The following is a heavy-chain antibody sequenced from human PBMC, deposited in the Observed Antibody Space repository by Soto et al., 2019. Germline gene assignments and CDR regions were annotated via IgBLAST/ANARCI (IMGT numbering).Heavy chain of an antibody. CDR3: ARGQVDTAMAPDY. CDR2: ISYDGSNK. V-gene: IGHV3-30-3*01. J-gene: IGHJ4*02. CDR1: GFTFSSYA. Sequence: GGSLRLSCAASGFTFSSYAMHWVRQAPGKGLEWVAVISYDGSNKYYADSVKGRFTIPRDNSKNTLYLQMNSLRAEDTAVYYCARGQVDTAMAPDYWGQGTLVTVSS. D-gene: IGHD5-18*01.